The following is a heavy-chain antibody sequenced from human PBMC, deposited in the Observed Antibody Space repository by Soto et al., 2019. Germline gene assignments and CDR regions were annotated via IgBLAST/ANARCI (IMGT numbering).Heavy chain of an antibody. Sequence: VQLVESGGGLVKPGGSLRLSCAASGFTFSSYSMNWVRQAPGKGLEWVSSISSSSSYIYYADSVKGRFTISRDNAKNSLYLQMNSLRAEDTAVYYCARDSNCSGGSCYSVNWFDPWGQGTLVTVSS. CDR3: ARDSNCSGGSCYSVNWFDP. CDR1: GFTFSSYS. D-gene: IGHD2-15*01. V-gene: IGHV3-21*01. CDR2: ISSSSSYI. J-gene: IGHJ5*02.